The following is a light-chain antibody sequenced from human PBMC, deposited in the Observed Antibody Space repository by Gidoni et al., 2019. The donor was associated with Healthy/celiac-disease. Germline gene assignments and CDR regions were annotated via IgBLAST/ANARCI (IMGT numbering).Light chain of an antibody. CDR3: CSYAGSSTVV. V-gene: IGLV2-23*01. J-gene: IGLJ2*01. CDR2: EGS. CDR1: SSDVGSYNL. Sequence: QSALTQPASVSGSPGQSITISCTGTSSDVGSYNLVSWYQQHPGKAPKLMIYEGSKRPSGVSKRFSGSKSVNTASLTVSGLQDEDEADYYCCSYAGSSTVVFGGGTKLTVL.